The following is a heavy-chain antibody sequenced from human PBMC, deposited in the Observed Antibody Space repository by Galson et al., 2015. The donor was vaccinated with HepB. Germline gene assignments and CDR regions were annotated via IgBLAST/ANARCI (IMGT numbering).Heavy chain of an antibody. J-gene: IGHJ6*02. D-gene: IGHD3-16*01. CDR1: GFTFSSYG. CDR2: ISYDGSNK. Sequence: SLRLSCAASGFTFSSYGMHWVRQAPGKGLEWVAVISYDGSNKYYADSVKGRFTISRDNSKNTLYLQMNSLRAEDTDVYYCAEDLGEELWSTGNYYYYGMHVWGQGTTVTVSS. V-gene: IGHV3-30*18. CDR3: AEDLGEELWSTGNYYYYGMHV.